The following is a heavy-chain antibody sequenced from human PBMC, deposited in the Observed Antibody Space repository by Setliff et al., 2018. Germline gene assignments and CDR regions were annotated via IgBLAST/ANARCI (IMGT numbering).Heavy chain of an antibody. D-gene: IGHD2-21*01. V-gene: IGHV1-69*06. CDR1: GGTLSGYA. CDR3: AKDFLEVVIALHGMDV. J-gene: IGHJ6*02. Sequence: SVKVSCKASGGTLSGYAFSWVRQAPGQGLEWVGGITPIFETAHYEQKFQDRVTITADKSTSTVYMELNSLRGEDTAVYYCAKDFLEVVIALHGMDVWGQGTTVTVSS. CDR2: ITPIFETA.